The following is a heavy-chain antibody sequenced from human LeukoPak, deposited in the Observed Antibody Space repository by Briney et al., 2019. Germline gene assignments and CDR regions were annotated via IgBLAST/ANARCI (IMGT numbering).Heavy chain of an antibody. Sequence: ASVKVSCKASGYTFTSYDINWVRQATGQGLEWMGWMNPNSGNTGYAQRFQGRVTMTRNTSISTAYMELSSLRSEDTAVYYCASTISSGWSWDPWGQGTLVTVSS. CDR2: MNPNSGNT. D-gene: IGHD6-19*01. J-gene: IGHJ5*02. CDR3: ASTISSGWSWDP. CDR1: GYTFTSYD. V-gene: IGHV1-8*01.